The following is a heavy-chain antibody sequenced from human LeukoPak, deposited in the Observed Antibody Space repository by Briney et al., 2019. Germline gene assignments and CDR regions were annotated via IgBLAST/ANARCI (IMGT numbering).Heavy chain of an antibody. D-gene: IGHD6-19*01. Sequence: GGSLRLSCAASGFTFSDYWMSWVRQAPGKGLEWVANIKEDGSEKYYVDSVKGRFTISRDNAKNSLYLQMDSLKAEDTAVYYCARDYPPPPVAGPYYFDYWGQGSLVTVSS. CDR3: ARDYPPPPVAGPYYFDY. CDR1: GFTFSDYW. V-gene: IGHV3-7*05. CDR2: IKEDGSEK. J-gene: IGHJ4*02.